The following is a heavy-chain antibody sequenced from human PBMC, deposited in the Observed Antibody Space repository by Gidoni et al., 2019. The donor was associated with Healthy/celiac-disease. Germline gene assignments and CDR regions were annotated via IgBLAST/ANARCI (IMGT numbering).Heavy chain of an antibody. V-gene: IGHV5-51*01. CDR2: IYPGDSDT. CDR1: GSKFTCYW. CDR3: ARLDYYGSGSYVSNWFDP. Sequence: EVQLVPSGAEVKKPGESLKISGKGSGSKFTCYWTGWVRQIPGKGLEWIGIIYPGDSDTRYSPSFQGQVTISADKSISTAYLQWSSLKASDTAMYYCARLDYYGSGSYVSNWFDPWGQGTLVTVSS. D-gene: IGHD3-10*01. J-gene: IGHJ5*02.